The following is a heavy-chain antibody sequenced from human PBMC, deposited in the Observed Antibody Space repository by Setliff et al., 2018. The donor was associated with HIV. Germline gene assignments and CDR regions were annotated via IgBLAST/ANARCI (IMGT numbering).Heavy chain of an antibody. J-gene: IGHJ4*02. CDR3: ARYTSGWFHFDY. V-gene: IGHV1-2*02. CDR2: INPNSGGT. Sequence: GASVKVSCKASGYTFTGYYMHWVRQAPGQGLEWMGWINPNSGGTNYAQKFQGRVTMTRDTSITTAYMELSSLRSDDTAVYYCARYTSGWFHFDYWGQGTLVTV. D-gene: IGHD6-19*01. CDR1: GYTFTGYY.